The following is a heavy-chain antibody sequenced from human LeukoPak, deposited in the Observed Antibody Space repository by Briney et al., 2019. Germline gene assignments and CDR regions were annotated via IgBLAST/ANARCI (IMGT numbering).Heavy chain of an antibody. J-gene: IGHJ5*02. Sequence: GALVKVSCKASGYTFTGYYMHWVRQAPGQGLEWMGRIIPNSGGTNYAQKFQGRVTMTRDTSISTAYMELSRLRSDDTAVYYCARAPRIAGAPSNNWFDPWGQGTLVTVSS. CDR2: IIPNSGGT. CDR1: GYTFTGYY. D-gene: IGHD6-13*01. V-gene: IGHV1-2*06. CDR3: ARAPRIAGAPSNNWFDP.